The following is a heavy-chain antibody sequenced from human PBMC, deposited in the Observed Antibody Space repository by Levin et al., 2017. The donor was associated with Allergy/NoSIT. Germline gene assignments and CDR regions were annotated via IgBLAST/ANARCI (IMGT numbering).Heavy chain of an antibody. CDR3: ARDNWSLAY. D-gene: IGHD1-20*01. V-gene: IGHV3-7*01. CDR2: TKQDGGEK. Sequence: GGSLRLSCAASGFTFSSYWMSWVRQAPGKGLEWVATTKQDGGEKFYVDSVKGRFTISRDNAKNSLSLQMNSLRAEDTAVYYCARDNWSLAYWGQGTLVTVSS. J-gene: IGHJ4*02. CDR1: GFTFSSYW.